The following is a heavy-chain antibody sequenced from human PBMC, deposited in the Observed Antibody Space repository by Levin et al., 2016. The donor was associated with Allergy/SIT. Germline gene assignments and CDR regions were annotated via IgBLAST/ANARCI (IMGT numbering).Heavy chain of an antibody. CDR2: IYYRGTT. D-gene: IGHD2-8*01. Sequence: SETLSLTCTVSGDFGSSFYWSWFRQPPGKELEWIGYIYYRGTTTYNASLKSRVTISEDTSKSRFSLTMTSVTAADTAVYYCARDVRFYYGMDVCGRGTTVTVSS. J-gene: IGHJ6*02. CDR3: ARDVRFYYGMDV. V-gene: IGHV4-59*02. CDR1: GDFGSSFY.